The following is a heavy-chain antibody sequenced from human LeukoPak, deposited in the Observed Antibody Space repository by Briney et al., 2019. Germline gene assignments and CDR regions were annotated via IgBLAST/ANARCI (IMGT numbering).Heavy chain of an antibody. CDR2: ISGGGGTT. Sequence: GGSLRLSCAASGFSFSDYDMSWVRQAPGKGLEWVSGISGGGGTTYYADSVKGRFTISRDNSKNTLYLQMHSLRAEDTAVYYCAKDRVYYFDSSGYSCDYWGQGSLVTVSS. CDR1: GFSFSDYD. D-gene: IGHD3-22*01. V-gene: IGHV3-23*01. J-gene: IGHJ4*02. CDR3: AKDRVYYFDSSGYSCDY.